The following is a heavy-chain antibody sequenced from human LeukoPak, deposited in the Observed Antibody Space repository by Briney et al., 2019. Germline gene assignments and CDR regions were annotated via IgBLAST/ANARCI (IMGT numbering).Heavy chain of an antibody. D-gene: IGHD4-11*01. CDR3: ARATSYSNYGMDV. V-gene: IGHV3-74*01. CDR1: GFTFSKHW. CDR2: INSDGSST. Sequence: GGSLRLSCAASGFTFSKHWMHWVRQVPGKGLVWVSRINSDGSSTSYADSVKGRFTISRDNAKNTLFLQMNSLRAEDTAVHYCARATSYSNYGMDVWGQGTTVTVSS. J-gene: IGHJ6*02.